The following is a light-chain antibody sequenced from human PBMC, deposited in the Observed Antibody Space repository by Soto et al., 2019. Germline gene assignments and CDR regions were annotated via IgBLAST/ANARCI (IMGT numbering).Light chain of an antibody. Sequence: DIQMTQSPSSLSASVGDRVTITCRASQSISSYLNWYQQKPGKAPKLLIYAASSLQSGVPPRFSGSGSGTEFTLTISSLQPDDFATYYCQHYNSYSEAFGQGTKVDI. CDR2: AAS. CDR1: QSISSY. V-gene: IGKV1-39*01. CDR3: QHYNSYSEA. J-gene: IGKJ1*01.